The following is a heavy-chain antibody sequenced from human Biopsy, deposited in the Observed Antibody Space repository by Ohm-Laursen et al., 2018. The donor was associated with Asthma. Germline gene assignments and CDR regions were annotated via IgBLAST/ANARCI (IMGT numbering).Heavy chain of an antibody. Sequence: SLRLSCSATGFSFSNFAIHWVRQAPGKGLEWVGVISKDASTQDYADSVKGRFAMARDNSKNTLDLQMNSLREEDTAVYYCVRDGTDDAFDIWGQGTVVSVSS. CDR2: ISKDASTQ. CDR1: GFSFSNFA. CDR3: VRDGTDDAFDI. J-gene: IGHJ3*02. V-gene: IGHV3-30*06. D-gene: IGHD1-1*01.